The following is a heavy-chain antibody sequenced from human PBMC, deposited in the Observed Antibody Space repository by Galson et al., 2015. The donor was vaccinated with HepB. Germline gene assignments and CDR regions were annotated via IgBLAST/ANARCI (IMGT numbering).Heavy chain of an antibody. D-gene: IGHD5-12*01. Sequence: LSLTCTVSGGSISSGRYYWTWTRQHPGNGLEWIGNIYHSGGTYHNPSLKSRLTISVDTSKNQFSLKLSSLTAADTAVYYCARAVRGYSGYDAFDIWGQGTMVTVSS. V-gene: IGHV4-31*03. J-gene: IGHJ3*02. CDR3: ARAVRGYSGYDAFDI. CDR1: GGSISSGRYY. CDR2: IYHSGGT.